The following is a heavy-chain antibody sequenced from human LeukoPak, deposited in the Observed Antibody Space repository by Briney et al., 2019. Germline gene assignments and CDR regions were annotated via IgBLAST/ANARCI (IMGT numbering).Heavy chain of an antibody. Sequence: GGSLRLSCAASGFTLSTYSMNWVRQAPGKGLEWVSSISSSSSYMYYADSVKGRFIISRDNAKNSLHLQMNSLRAEDTAVYYCAKGGVRGVHDYWGQGTLVTVSS. V-gene: IGHV3-21*04. CDR3: AKGGVRGVHDY. CDR1: GFTLSTYS. CDR2: ISSSSSYM. J-gene: IGHJ4*02. D-gene: IGHD3-10*01.